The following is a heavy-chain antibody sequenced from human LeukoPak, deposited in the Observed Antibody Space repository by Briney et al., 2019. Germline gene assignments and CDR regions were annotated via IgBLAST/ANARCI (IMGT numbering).Heavy chain of an antibody. V-gene: IGHV3-7*01. CDR3: ARRNFGVLNDY. CDR1: GFTFSSYW. Sequence: GGSLRLSCAASGFTFSSYWMSWVRQAPGKGLEWVANIKQDGTEKYYVGSVKGRFTISRDNAKNSLYLQMNSLRAEDTAVYYCARRNFGVLNDYWGQGTLVTVSS. D-gene: IGHD3-3*01. CDR2: IKQDGTEK. J-gene: IGHJ4*02.